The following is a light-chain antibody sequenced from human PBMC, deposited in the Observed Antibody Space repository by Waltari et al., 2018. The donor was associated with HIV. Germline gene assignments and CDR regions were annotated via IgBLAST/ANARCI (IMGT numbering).Light chain of an antibody. V-gene: IGLV1-47*01. CDR1: DSNIGRHY. Sequence: QAVLTQTPSASASPGQKITISCSGSDSNIGRHYVYWYHQFPGRAPKLLLYKNSQRSSGVADRFAGSKSGTSAALTISGLRSEDEGTYFCGAWDDNLRGVFGGGTRVTVL. CDR2: KNS. CDR3: GAWDDNLRGV. J-gene: IGLJ2*01.